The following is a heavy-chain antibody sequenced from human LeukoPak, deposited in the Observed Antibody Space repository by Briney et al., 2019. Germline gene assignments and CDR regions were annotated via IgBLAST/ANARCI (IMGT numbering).Heavy chain of an antibody. CDR1: GGSISSSSYY. CDR2: IYYSGST. D-gene: IGHD3-10*01. V-gene: IGHV4-39*01. J-gene: IGHJ4*02. Sequence: SETLSLTCTVSGGSISSSSYYWGWIRQPPGKGLEWIGSIYYSGSTYYNPSLKSRVTISVDTSKNQFSLKLSSVTAADTAVYYRARVSRGSGSKAYYFDYWGQGTLVTVSS. CDR3: ARVSRGSGSKAYYFDY.